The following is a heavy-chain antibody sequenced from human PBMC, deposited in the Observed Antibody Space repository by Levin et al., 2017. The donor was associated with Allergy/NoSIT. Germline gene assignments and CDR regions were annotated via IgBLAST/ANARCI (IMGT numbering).Heavy chain of an antibody. V-gene: IGHV4-61*01. D-gene: IGHD3-22*01. J-gene: IGHJ2*01. Sequence: SETLSLTCTVSGGSVSSGSYYWSWIRQPPGKGLEWIGYIYYSGSTNYNPSLKSRVTISVDTSKNQFSLKLSSVTAADTAVYYCARARRYYDPDDLWGRGTLVTVSS. CDR2: IYYSGST. CDR3: ARARRYYDPDDL. CDR1: GGSVSSGSYY.